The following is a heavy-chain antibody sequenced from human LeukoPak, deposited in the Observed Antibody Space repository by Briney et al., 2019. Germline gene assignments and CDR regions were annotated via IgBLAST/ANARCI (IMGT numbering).Heavy chain of an antibody. J-gene: IGHJ6*03. CDR3: ATNPPQYSGSSYYYYFYMDV. CDR1: GFTFSNYA. D-gene: IGHD1-26*01. V-gene: IGHV3-23*01. Sequence: GGSLRLSCAASGFTFSNYALSCVRQAPGRGLEWVSGIHGSGDNTYYADSVKGRFTSSRDNSKNTLFLQMNNLRVEDTAVYYCATNPPQYSGSSYYYYFYMDVWGKGTAVTISS. CDR2: IHGSGDNT.